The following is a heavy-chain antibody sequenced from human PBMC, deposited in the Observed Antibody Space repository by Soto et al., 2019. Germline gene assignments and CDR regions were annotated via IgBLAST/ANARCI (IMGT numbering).Heavy chain of an antibody. Sequence: QVQLVQSGAEVKKPGSSVKVSCKASGGTFSSYAISWVRQAPGQGLEWMGGIIPIFGTANYAQKFQGRVTITADESTSTAYMELSSLRSGDTAVYYCATLTQTIVLMVYAMNYYYGMDVWGQGTTVTVSS. CDR2: IIPIFGTA. V-gene: IGHV1-69*01. D-gene: IGHD2-8*01. CDR3: ATLTQTIVLMVYAMNYYYGMDV. J-gene: IGHJ6*02. CDR1: GGTFSSYA.